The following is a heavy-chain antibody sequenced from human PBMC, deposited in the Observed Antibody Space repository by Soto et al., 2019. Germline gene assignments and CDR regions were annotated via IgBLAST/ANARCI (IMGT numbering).Heavy chain of an antibody. CDR1: GGSISSGGYP. Sequence: PSETLSLTCTVSGGSISSGGYPWMWIRQPPGKGLEWIGYIYHSGTTYYNPSLKNRVTISVDGSKNQFSLKMSSVTAADTAVYYCTRGRYCSGGGCYSDYWGLGTLVTVSS. D-gene: IGHD2-15*01. CDR2: IYHSGTT. J-gene: IGHJ4*02. CDR3: TRGRYCSGGGCYSDY. V-gene: IGHV4-30-2*01.